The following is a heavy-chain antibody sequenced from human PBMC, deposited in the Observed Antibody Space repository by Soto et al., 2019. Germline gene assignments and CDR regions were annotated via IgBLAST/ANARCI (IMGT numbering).Heavy chain of an antibody. D-gene: IGHD3-3*01. CDR1: GGSASSGSYY. J-gene: IGHJ6*02. V-gene: IGHV4-61*01. Sequence: LSLTCTVSGGSASSGSYYWSWIRQPPGKGLEWIGYIYYSGSTNYNPSLKSRVTISVDTSKNQFSLKLSSVTAADTAVYYCARDGVSRDYDFWSGYFGGSYYGMDVWGQGTTVTVSS. CDR3: ARDGVSRDYDFWSGYFGGSYYGMDV. CDR2: IYYSGST.